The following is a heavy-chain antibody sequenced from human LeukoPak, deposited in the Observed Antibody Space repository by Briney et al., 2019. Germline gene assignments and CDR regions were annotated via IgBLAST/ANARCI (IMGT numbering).Heavy chain of an antibody. CDR3: ARSSSLNRHQIGY. CDR1: GYTFTSYD. J-gene: IGHJ4*02. Sequence: ASVKVSCKASGYTFTSYDINWVRQATGQGLEWMGWTNPNSGNTGYAQKFQGRVTITRNTSISTAYMELSSLRSEDTAVYYCARSSSLNRHQIGYWGQGTLVTVSS. D-gene: IGHD1-14*01. CDR2: TNPNSGNT. V-gene: IGHV1-8*03.